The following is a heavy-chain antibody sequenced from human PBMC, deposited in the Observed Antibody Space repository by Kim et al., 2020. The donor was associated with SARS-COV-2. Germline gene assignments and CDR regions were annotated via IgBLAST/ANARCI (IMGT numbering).Heavy chain of an antibody. Sequence: GGSLRLSCAASGFTFSSYAMHWVRQAPGKGLEWVAVISYDGSNKYYADSVKGRFTISRDNSKNTLYLQMNSLRAEDTAVYYCARGGNLRGAFDIWGQGT. CDR2: ISYDGSNK. J-gene: IGHJ3*02. V-gene: IGHV3-30*04. D-gene: IGHD2-15*01. CDR1: GFTFSSYA. CDR3: ARGGNLRGAFDI.